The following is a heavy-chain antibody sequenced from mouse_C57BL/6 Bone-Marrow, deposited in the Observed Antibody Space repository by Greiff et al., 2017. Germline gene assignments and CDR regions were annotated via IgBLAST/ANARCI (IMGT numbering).Heavy chain of an antibody. CDR1: GFSLTSYG. V-gene: IGHV2-2*01. D-gene: IGHD1-1*01. CDR2: IWSGGST. CDR3: APDYGSSYGGYFDV. Sequence: QVQLKQSGPGLVQPSQSLSITCTVSGFSLTSYGVHWVRQSPGKGLEWLGVIWSGGSTDYNAAFISRLSISKDNSKGQVFFKMNSLQADDTAIDYCAPDYGSSYGGYFDVWGTGTTVTVSS. J-gene: IGHJ1*03.